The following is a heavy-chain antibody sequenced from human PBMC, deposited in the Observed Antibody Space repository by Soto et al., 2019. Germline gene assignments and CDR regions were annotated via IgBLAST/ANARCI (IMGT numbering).Heavy chain of an antibody. J-gene: IGHJ4*02. D-gene: IGHD4-17*01. V-gene: IGHV1-69*13. CDR1: RGTFSTFG. CDR3: AKSAPMDAGDKYYYDF. CDR2: IIPFFGTA. Sequence: SVKVSCKASRGTFSTFGISWVRQAPGQGLEWMGGIIPFFGTARYSQKFEDRITITADESTNTVYMDLRSLTSEDTAIYYCAKSAPMDAGDKYYYDFWGQGALVTVSS.